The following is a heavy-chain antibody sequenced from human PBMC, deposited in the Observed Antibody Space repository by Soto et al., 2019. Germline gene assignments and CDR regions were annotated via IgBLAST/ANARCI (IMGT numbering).Heavy chain of an antibody. CDR1: GSIFSGYG. D-gene: IGHD3-3*01. J-gene: IGHJ4*02. Sequence: QEHLVESGGGVVQPGRSLRLSCAASGSIFSGYGMHWVRQAPGKGLEWVAVIWYDGSNKYYADSVKGRFTISRDNSKNMLYLQMDSLRAEDTAVYYCARDGICGTAFRGFCYYWGQGTLVTVSS. V-gene: IGHV3-33*01. CDR3: ARDGICGTAFRGFCYY. CDR2: IWYDGSNK.